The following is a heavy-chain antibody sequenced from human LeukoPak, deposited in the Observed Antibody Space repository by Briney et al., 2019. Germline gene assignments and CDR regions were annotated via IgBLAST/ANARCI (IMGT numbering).Heavy chain of an antibody. Sequence: ASVKVSCKASGYTFTSYGISWVRQAPGQGLEWMGWISAYNGNTNYAQKLQDRVTMTTDTSTSTAYMELRSLRSDDTAVYYCARDRYDFWSGHNWFDPWGQGTLVTVSS. V-gene: IGHV1-18*01. CDR1: GYTFTSYG. CDR3: ARDRYDFWSGHNWFDP. D-gene: IGHD3-3*01. J-gene: IGHJ5*02. CDR2: ISAYNGNT.